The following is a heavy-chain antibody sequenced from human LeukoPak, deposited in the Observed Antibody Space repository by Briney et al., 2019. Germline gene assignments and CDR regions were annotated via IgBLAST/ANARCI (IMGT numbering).Heavy chain of an antibody. V-gene: IGHV4-34*01. CDR1: GGSFSGYY. Sequence: SETLSLTCAVYGGSFSGYYWSWIRQPPGKGLEWIGEINHSGSTNYNPSLKSRVTISVDTSKNQFSLKLSSVTAADTAVYYCARPIRPDSSGYYYYGMDVWGQGTTVTVSS. CDR3: ARPIRPDSSGYYYYGMDV. CDR2: INHSGST. J-gene: IGHJ6*02. D-gene: IGHD3-22*01.